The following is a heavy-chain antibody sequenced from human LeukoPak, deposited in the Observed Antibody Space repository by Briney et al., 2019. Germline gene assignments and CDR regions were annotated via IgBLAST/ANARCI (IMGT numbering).Heavy chain of an antibody. CDR3: VRVYCYYYYLDV. V-gene: IGHV3-9*01. CDR2: ISWNSGSM. J-gene: IGHJ6*03. Sequence: PGRSLRLSCAASGFTFDDYAMHWVRQAPGKGLEWVSGISWNSGSMGYADSVKGRFTISRDNAKNTLYLQMNSLRPEDTAVYYCVRVYCYYYYLDVWGKGTTVTVSS. CDR1: GFTFDDYA.